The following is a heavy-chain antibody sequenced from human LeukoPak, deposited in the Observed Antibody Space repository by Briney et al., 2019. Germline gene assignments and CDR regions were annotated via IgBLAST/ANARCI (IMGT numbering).Heavy chain of an antibody. D-gene: IGHD6-13*01. V-gene: IGHV3-30-3*01. CDR1: GFTFSSSA. Sequence: PGGSLRLSCAASGFTFSSSAMHWVRQASGKGLEWVAFISYDGSNKHYADSVKGRFTISRDNSKNTLYLQMNSLRAEDTAVYYCAKDGIAAAGTIEFGFDYWGQGTLVTVSS. J-gene: IGHJ4*02. CDR3: AKDGIAAAGTIEFGFDY. CDR2: ISYDGSNK.